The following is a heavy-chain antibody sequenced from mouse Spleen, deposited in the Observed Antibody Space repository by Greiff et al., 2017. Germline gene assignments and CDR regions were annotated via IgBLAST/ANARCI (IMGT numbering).Heavy chain of an antibody. CDR3: ARLGVKWYYFDY. V-gene: IGHV1-69*01. CDR2: IDPSDSYT. J-gene: IGHJ2*01. Sequence: QVQLQQPGAELVMPGASVKLSCKASGYTFTSYWMHWVKQRPGQGLEWIGEIDPSDSYTNYNQKFKGKATLTVDKSSSTAYMQLSSLTSEDSAVYYCARLGVKWYYFDYWGQGTTLTVSS. D-gene: IGHD1-3*01. CDR1: GYTFTSYW.